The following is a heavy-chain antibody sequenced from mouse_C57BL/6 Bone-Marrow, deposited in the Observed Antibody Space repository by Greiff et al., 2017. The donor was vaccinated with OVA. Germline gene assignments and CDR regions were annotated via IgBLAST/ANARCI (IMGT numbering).Heavy chain of an antibody. CDR3: ARDHYYGSSLFDY. CDR2: ISYDGSN. V-gene: IGHV3-6*01. Sequence: EVKLMESGPGLVKPSQSLSLTCSVTGYSITSGYYWNWIRQFPGNKLEWMGYISYDGSNNYNPSLKNRISITRDTSKNQFFLKLNSVTTEDTATYYCARDHYYGSSLFDYWGQGTTLTVSS. D-gene: IGHD1-1*01. CDR1: GYSITSGYY. J-gene: IGHJ2*01.